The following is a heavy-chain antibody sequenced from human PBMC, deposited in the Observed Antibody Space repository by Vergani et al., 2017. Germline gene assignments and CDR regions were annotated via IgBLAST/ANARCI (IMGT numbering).Heavy chain of an antibody. D-gene: IGHD2-2*01. Sequence: QVQLVQSGAEVKKPGASVKVSCKASGYTFTGYYMHWVRQAPGQGLEWMGWINPNSGGTNYAQKFQGRVTMTRDTSISTAYMELSRLRSDDTAVYYCARDREIVVVPAAGLNYYYYGMDVWGQGTTVTVSS. J-gene: IGHJ6*02. CDR3: ARDREIVVVPAAGLNYYYYGMDV. V-gene: IGHV1-2*02. CDR2: INPNSGGT. CDR1: GYTFTGYY.